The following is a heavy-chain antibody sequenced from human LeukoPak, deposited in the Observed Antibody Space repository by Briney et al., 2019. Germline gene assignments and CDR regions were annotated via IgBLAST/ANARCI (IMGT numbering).Heavy chain of an antibody. J-gene: IGHJ3*02. CDR1: GDTFDSYN. D-gene: IGHD6-13*01. CDR3: ARDRGSSRSPAFDI. Sequence: GASVKVSCRASGDTFDSYNINWVRQAPGQGLEWMGRIIPIFGTANYAQKFQGRVTITTDESTSTAYMELSSLRSEDTAVYYCARDRGSSRSPAFDIWGQGTMVTVSS. CDR2: IIPIFGTA. V-gene: IGHV1-69*05.